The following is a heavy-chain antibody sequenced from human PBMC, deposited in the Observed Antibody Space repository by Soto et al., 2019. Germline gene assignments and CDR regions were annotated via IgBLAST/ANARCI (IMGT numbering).Heavy chain of an antibody. Sequence: NPSETLSLTCSVSGGSFSNTIYYWAWVRQPPGKGLEWIGSIYYNGNAFYNPSLKSRVTISVDSSKSQFSLKVTSVTAADTAVYYCARHMRAVASPLGYWGQGALVTVSS. J-gene: IGHJ4*02. CDR3: ARHMRAVASPLGY. V-gene: IGHV4-39*01. D-gene: IGHD6-19*01. CDR2: IYYNGNA. CDR1: GGSFSNTIYY.